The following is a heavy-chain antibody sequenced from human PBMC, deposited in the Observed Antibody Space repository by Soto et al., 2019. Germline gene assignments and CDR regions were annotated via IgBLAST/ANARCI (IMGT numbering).Heavy chain of an antibody. CDR1: CGSISSGGYY. CDR2: IYYSGST. V-gene: IGHV4-31*03. D-gene: IGHD6-19*01. Sequence: SETLSLTCTVSCGSISSGGYYWSWIRQHPGKGLEWIGYIYYSGSTYYNPSLKSRVTISVDTSKNQFSLKLSSVTAADTAVYYCARGRRLIIAVAGTPRFDPWGQGTLVTVSS. CDR3: ARGRRLIIAVAGTPRFDP. J-gene: IGHJ5*02.